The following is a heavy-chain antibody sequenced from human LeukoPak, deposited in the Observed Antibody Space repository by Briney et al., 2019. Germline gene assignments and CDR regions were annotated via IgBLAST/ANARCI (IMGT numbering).Heavy chain of an antibody. D-gene: IGHD3-10*01. Sequence: GGSLRLSCAASGFTFSSYWMSWVRQAPGKGLEWVANIKQDGSEKYYVDSVKGRFTISRDNAKNSLYLQMNSLRAEDTAVCYCARQGSGSPWYFDYWGQGTLVTVSS. V-gene: IGHV3-7*01. CDR1: GFTFSSYW. J-gene: IGHJ4*02. CDR3: ARQGSGSPWYFDY. CDR2: IKQDGSEK.